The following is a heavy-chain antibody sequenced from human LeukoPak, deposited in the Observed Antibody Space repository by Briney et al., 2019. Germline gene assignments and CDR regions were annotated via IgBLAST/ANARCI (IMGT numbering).Heavy chain of an antibody. CDR3: AKRGRNGSGWYYFDY. Sequence: GGSLRLSCAASGFTFSSYGMHWVRQAPGKGLEWVAVISYDGSNKYYADSVKGRFTISRDNSKNTLYLQMNSLRAEDTAVYYCAKRGRNGSGWYYFDYWGQGTLVTVSS. V-gene: IGHV3-30*18. CDR2: ISYDGSNK. D-gene: IGHD6-19*01. CDR1: GFTFSSYG. J-gene: IGHJ4*02.